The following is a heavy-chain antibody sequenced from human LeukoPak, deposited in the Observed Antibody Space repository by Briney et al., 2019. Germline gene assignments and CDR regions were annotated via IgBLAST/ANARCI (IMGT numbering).Heavy chain of an antibody. CDR1: GFTFSSYG. V-gene: IGHV3-30*18. J-gene: IGHJ4*02. CDR2: ISNDGSNE. Sequence: GGSLRLSCAASGFTFSSYGMHWVRQAPGKGLEWVAVISNDGSNEYYADSVKGRFTISRDNSKNTLYLQMNSLRAEDTPVYYCAKEREWFGELPLGYWGQGTLVTVSS. D-gene: IGHD3-10*01. CDR3: AKEREWFGELPLGY.